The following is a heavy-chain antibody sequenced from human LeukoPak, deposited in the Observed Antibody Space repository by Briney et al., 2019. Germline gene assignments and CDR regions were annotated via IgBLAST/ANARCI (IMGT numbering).Heavy chain of an antibody. J-gene: IGHJ4*02. D-gene: IGHD3-16*01. CDR2: IKQDGSEK. CDR3: ARVALRGGYYFDY. CDR1: GFTFSSYW. V-gene: IGHV3-7*01. Sequence: GRSLRLSCAASGFTFSSYWMSWVRQAPGKGLEWVANIKQDGSEKYYVDSVKGRFTISRDNAKNSLYLQMNSLRAEDTAVYYCARVALRGGYYFDYWGQGTLVTVSS.